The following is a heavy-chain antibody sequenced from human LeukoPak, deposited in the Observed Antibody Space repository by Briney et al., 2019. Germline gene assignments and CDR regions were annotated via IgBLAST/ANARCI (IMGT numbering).Heavy chain of an antibody. V-gene: IGHV1-69*05. CDR3: ARAPGGYSYGYDEGLDY. D-gene: IGHD5-18*01. J-gene: IGHJ4*02. CDR2: IIPIFGTA. CDR1: GGTFSSYA. Sequence: SVKVSCKASGGTFSSYAISWVRQAPGQGLEWMGRIIPIFGTANYAQKFQGRVTITTDESTSTAYMELSSLRSEDTAVYYCARAPGGYSYGYDEGLDYWGQGTLVTVSS.